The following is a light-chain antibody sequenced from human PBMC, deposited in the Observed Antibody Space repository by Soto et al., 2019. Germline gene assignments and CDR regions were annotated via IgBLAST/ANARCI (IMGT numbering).Light chain of an antibody. CDR2: AAS. CDR1: QGISSY. J-gene: IGKJ5*01. Sequence: DIQLTQSPSFLSASVGDRVTITCRASQGISSYLAWYQQKPGKAPKLLIYAASTLQSGVPSRLSGSGSATEFTLTISSLQPEDFATYYCQQLNGYPITFGQGTRLE. V-gene: IGKV1-9*01. CDR3: QQLNGYPIT.